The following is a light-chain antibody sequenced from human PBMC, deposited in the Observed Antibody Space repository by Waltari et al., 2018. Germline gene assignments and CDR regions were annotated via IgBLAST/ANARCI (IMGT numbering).Light chain of an antibody. V-gene: IGLV2-11*01. CDR1: SNDVGGYND. CDR2: DVN. J-gene: IGLJ2*01. Sequence: QAALTQPPPVSKSLGQAVTISCTGTSNDVGGYNDVPWYQQYPGTAPRLVIYDVNIRPSGVSDRFSGSKSGKTASLTISGLQAEDEADYYCLSFRGGNTWVFGGGTRLTVL. CDR3: LSFRGGNTWV.